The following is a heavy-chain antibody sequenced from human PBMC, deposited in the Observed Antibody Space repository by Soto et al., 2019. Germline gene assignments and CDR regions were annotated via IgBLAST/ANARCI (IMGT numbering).Heavy chain of an antibody. CDR3: ARGHSSGWYAQYYYYGMDV. CDR1: GCTFTSYD. V-gene: IGHV1-8*01. CDR2: MNPNSGNT. J-gene: IGHJ6*02. Sequence: ASVKVSRKASGCTFTSYDINWVRQATGQGLEWMGWMNPNSGNTGYAQKFQGRVTMTRNTSISTAYMELSSLRSEDTAVYYCARGHSSGWYAQYYYYGMDVWGQGTTVTVSS. D-gene: IGHD6-19*01.